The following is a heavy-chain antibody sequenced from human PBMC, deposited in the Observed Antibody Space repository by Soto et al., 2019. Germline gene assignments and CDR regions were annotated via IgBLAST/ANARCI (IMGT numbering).Heavy chain of an antibody. CDR2: ISYDGSNK. D-gene: IGHD3-3*01. J-gene: IGHJ5*02. V-gene: IGHV3-30*18. CDR3: AKDSNLFWSGPDSFDP. CDR1: GFTFSSYG. Sequence: LRLSCAASGFTFSSYGMHWVRQAPGKGLEWVAVISYDGSNKYYADSVKGRFTISRDNSKNTLYLQMNSLRAEDTAVYYCAKDSNLFWSGPDSFDPWGQGTLVTVSS.